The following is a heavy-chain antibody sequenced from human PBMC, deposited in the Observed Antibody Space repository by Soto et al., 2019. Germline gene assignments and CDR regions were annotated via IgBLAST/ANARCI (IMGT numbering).Heavy chain of an antibody. D-gene: IGHD3-22*01. CDR1: GYTFPTYA. CDR2: ISAYSGNT. J-gene: IGHJ4*02. V-gene: IGHV1-3*01. CDR3: ARDRSGAYYNY. Sequence: ASVKVSCKASGYTFPTYAMHWVRQAPGQRLEWMGWISAYSGNTKYAQKFQGRVTMTTDTSANTAYMELRSLRSDDTAVYYCARDRSGAYYNYWGQGTLVTVSS.